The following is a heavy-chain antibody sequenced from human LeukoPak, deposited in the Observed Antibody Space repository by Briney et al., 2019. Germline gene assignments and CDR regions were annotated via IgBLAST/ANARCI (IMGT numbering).Heavy chain of an antibody. CDR3: ARDAYGLGSYPDY. CDR2: INPNSGGT. D-gene: IGHD3-10*01. V-gene: IGHV1-2*02. Sequence: APVKVSCKASGYIFTGYYMHWVRQAPGQGLEWMGWINPNSGGTTYAQKFQGRVTMTRDTSISTAFMELTRLRSDDTAVYYCARDAYGLGSYPDYWGQGTLVTVSS. J-gene: IGHJ4*02. CDR1: GYIFTGYY.